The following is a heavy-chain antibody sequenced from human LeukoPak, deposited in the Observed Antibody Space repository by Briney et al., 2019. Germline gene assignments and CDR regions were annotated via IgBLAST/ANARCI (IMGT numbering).Heavy chain of an antibody. CDR3: ARDPESGYDIYMDV. D-gene: IGHD5-12*01. J-gene: IGHJ6*03. CDR2: ISSSSSYI. CDR1: GFTFSRYS. V-gene: IGHV3-21*01. Sequence: GGSLRLSCAASGFTFSRYSMNWVRQAPGKGLEWVSSISSSSSYIYYADSVKGRFTISRDNAKNSLYLQMNSLRAEDTAVYYCARDPESGYDIYMDVWGKGTTVTVSS.